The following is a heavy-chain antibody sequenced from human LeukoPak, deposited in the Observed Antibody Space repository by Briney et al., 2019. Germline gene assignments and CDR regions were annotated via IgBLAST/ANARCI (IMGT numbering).Heavy chain of an antibody. V-gene: IGHV1-8*03. CDR1: DYTFTSYD. J-gene: IGHJ6*03. Sequence: ASVNDSCKPSDYTFTSYDIKWVRQATGQGLEWIGWMNPNSVNTGYAQKFQGRVTITRNTSISTAYMELSSLRSEDTAVYYCARGPGSDYYYYMDVWGKGTTVTVSS. CDR3: ARGPGSDYYYYMDV. CDR2: MNPNSVNT.